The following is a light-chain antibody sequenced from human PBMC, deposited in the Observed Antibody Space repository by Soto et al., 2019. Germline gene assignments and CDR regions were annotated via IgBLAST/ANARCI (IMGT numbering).Light chain of an antibody. J-gene: IGKJ1*01. CDR3: QQYMSSVT. CDR2: GGS. V-gene: IGKV3-20*01. CDR1: QSVDTTF. Sequence: EIVLTQSPGSLSLSPGQRATLSCRASQSVDTTFFAWYQKKPGQAPRLLIYGGSKRATGIPDRFSGSGSGTDCTLIISRLEPEDFAVYSCQQYMSSVTFGQGTKVEIK.